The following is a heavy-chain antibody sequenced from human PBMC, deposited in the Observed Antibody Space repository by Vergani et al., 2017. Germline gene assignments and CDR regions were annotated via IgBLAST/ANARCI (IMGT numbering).Heavy chain of an antibody. Sequence: QVQLQESGPGLVKPSQTLSLTCTVSGGSISSGSYYWSWLRQPAGKGLEWIGRIYTSGSTNYNPSLKSRVTISVDTSKNQFSLKLSSVTAADTAVYYCARSVVVPAATYFYYYYMDVWGKGTTVTVPS. D-gene: IGHD2-2*01. CDR1: GGSISSGSYY. CDR2: IYTSGST. CDR3: ARSVVVPAATYFYYYYMDV. V-gene: IGHV4-61*02. J-gene: IGHJ6*03.